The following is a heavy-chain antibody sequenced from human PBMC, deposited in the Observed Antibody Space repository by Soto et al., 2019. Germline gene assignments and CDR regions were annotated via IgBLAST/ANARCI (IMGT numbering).Heavy chain of an antibody. CDR2: ISYDGSNQ. V-gene: IGHV3-30*18. CDR3: AKDQASGQGSFDS. Sequence: VKLVESGGGVVQPGGSLRLSCAASGFTFNIYGMHWVRQAPDKGLEWVALISYDGSNQYYADSVKGRFTISRDNSKNPLFRQMNSLRADDTAVYYCAKDQASGQGSFDSWGQGTLVTVSS. J-gene: IGHJ4*02. CDR1: GFTFNIYG.